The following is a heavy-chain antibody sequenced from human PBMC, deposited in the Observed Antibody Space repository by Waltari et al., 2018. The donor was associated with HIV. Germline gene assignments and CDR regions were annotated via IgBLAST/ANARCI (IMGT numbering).Heavy chain of an antibody. Sequence: QVHLQESGPGLVKPSETLSLTCAVSGYSISDGYRWGWIRQPPGKGLEWSGNIYHSGSTNCKLSLKSRLTISVDTSKNQFFLKLTSVTAADTAVYYCARTGYCSRSSCYVERALEIDYWGQGTLVTVSS. CDR2: IYHSGST. CDR3: ARTGYCSRSSCYVERALEIDY. D-gene: IGHD2-2*01. J-gene: IGHJ4*02. CDR1: GYSISDGYR. V-gene: IGHV4-38-2*01.